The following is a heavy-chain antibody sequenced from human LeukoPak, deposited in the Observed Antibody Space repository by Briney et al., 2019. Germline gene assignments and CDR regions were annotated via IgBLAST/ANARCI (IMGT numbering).Heavy chain of an antibody. CDR1: GFTFSSYA. V-gene: IGHV3-23*01. D-gene: IGHD5-24*01. CDR3: ARNIDVEMATPFDY. Sequence: GGSLRLSCAASGFTFSSYAMSWVRQAPGKGLEWVSGISGSGGSTYYADSVKGRFTISRDNAKNSLYLQMNSLRAEDTAVYYCARNIDVEMATPFDYWGQGTLVTVSS. J-gene: IGHJ4*02. CDR2: ISGSGGST.